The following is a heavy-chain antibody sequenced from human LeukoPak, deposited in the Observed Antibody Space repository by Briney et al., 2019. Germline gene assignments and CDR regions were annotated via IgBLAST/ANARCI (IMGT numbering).Heavy chain of an antibody. Sequence: SQTLSLTCTVSGGSVSSGSYYWSWIRQPAGKGMEWIGRIYSRGNTNYNPSLKSRVTISVDTSKNQPSLKLSSVTAADTAVYYCAREYDFWSGVDYWGQGTLVTVSS. CDR3: AREYDFWSGVDY. CDR1: GGSVSSGSYY. D-gene: IGHD3-3*01. CDR2: IYSRGNT. V-gene: IGHV4-61*02. J-gene: IGHJ4*02.